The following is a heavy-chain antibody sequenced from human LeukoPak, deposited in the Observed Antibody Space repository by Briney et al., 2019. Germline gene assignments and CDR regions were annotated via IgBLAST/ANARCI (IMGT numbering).Heavy chain of an antibody. CDR3: ARDRVGTGRALLDL. Sequence: PGASLRLSCAAYGLTVNGNYMSSVRQPPGKGLGCLSFIYSGGSTYYADSVKGRFTISRDNSINTLYLQMNSLKDEDTAFYYCARDRVGTGRALLDLWGQGTLVSVSS. J-gene: IGHJ5*02. CDR1: GLTVNGNY. V-gene: IGHV3-53*01. CDR2: IYSGGST. D-gene: IGHD1-14*01.